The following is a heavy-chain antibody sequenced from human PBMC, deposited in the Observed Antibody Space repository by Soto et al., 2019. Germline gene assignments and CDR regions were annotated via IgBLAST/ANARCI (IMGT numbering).Heavy chain of an antibody. CDR3: AGYGPYYYSSYGMDD. CDR2: INHSGST. V-gene: IGHV4-34*01. Sequence: QVQLQQWGAGLLKPSETLSLTCAVYGGSFSGYYWSWIRQPPGKGLEWIGEINHSGSTNYNPSLNSRVTISVDTSKNQCSLKLSSVTAAATAVYYCAGYGPYYYSSYGMDDWGQGTTVTVSS. CDR1: GGSFSGYY. D-gene: IGHD6-13*01. J-gene: IGHJ6*02.